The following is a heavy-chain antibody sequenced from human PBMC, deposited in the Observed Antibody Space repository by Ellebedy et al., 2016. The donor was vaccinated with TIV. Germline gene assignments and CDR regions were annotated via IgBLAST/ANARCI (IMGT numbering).Heavy chain of an antibody. J-gene: IGHJ4*02. CDR1: GYTFTTYG. V-gene: IGHV1-18*01. CDR3: ARDYYDSSGYFDY. D-gene: IGHD3-22*01. CDR2: ISTYTGNT. Sequence: AASVKVSCKASGYTFTTYGIGWVRQAPGQGLEWMGWISTYTGNTDYAQKLQDRVTMTRDTSTSTVYMELRRLRSDDTAVYYCARDYYDSSGYFDYWGQGTLVTVSS.